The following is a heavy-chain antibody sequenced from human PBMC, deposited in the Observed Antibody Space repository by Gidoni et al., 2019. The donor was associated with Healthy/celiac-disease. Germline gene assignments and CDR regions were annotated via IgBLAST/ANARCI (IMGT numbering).Heavy chain of an antibody. CDR2: IYYSGST. CDR1: GGSISSYY. Sequence: QVQLQESGPGLVKPSETLSLTCTVSGGSISSYYWSWIRQPPGKGLEWIGYIYYSGSTNYNPSLKRRVTISVDTSKNQFSLKLSSVTAADTAVYYCARGSGSYYEIFGYYFDYWGQGTLVTVSS. J-gene: IGHJ4*02. V-gene: IGHV4-59*01. D-gene: IGHD1-26*01. CDR3: ARGSGSYYEIFGYYFDY.